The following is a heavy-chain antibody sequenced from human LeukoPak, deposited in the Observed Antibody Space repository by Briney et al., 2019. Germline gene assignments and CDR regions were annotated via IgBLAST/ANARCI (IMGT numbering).Heavy chain of an antibody. CDR3: ARRHFGSGTYVDY. Sequence: ASVKVSCKASGYTFTGYYMHWVRQAPGQGLEWMGWINPNSGDTNYAQKFQGRVTMTTDTSMTTAYMELRRLRSDDTAVYYCARRHFGSGTYVDYWGQGTLVTVSS. J-gene: IGHJ4*02. CDR2: INPNSGDT. CDR1: GYTFTGYY. V-gene: IGHV1-2*02. D-gene: IGHD3-10*01.